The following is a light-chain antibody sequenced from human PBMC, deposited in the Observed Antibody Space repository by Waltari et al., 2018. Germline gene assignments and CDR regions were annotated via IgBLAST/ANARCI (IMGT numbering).Light chain of an antibody. J-gene: IGLJ2*01. CDR3: CSYADTYTVL. Sequence: QSALTQPRSVSGSPGQSVTISCTGTSSDVGGYNYVSWYQQHPGKAPNLMIYDVTKRPSGVPDRFAGSKSGSTASLTISGLQAEDEADYYCCSYADTYTVLFGGGTKLTVL. V-gene: IGLV2-11*01. CDR2: DVT. CDR1: SSDVGGYNY.